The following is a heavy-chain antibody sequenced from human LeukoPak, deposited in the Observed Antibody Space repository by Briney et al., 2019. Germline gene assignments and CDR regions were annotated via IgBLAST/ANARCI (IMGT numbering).Heavy chain of an antibody. CDR3: ARGRRIITIFGVVIEGTYFDY. CDR1: GFTFSSYG. D-gene: IGHD3-3*01. Sequence: GGSLRLSCVASGFTFSSYGMHWVRQAPGKGLEWVAVIWYDGSNKYYADSVKGRFTISRDNSKNTLYLQMNSLRAEDTAVYYCARGRRIITIFGVVIEGTYFDYWGQGTLVTVSS. V-gene: IGHV3-33*01. J-gene: IGHJ4*02. CDR2: IWYDGSNK.